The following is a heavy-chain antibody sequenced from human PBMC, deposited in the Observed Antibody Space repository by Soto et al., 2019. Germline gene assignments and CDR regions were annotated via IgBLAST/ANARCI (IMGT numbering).Heavy chain of an antibody. V-gene: IGHV3-30*18. CDR2: ISYDGSNK. CDR1: GFTFSSYG. D-gene: IGHD5-12*01. CDR3: AKDPVDGYNPRTYFDY. Sequence: PGGSLRLSCAASGFTFSSYGMHWVRQAPGKGLEWVAVISYDGSNKYYADSVKGRFTISRDNSKNTLYLQMNSLRAEDTAVYYCAKDPVDGYNPRTYFDYWGQGTLVTV. J-gene: IGHJ4*02.